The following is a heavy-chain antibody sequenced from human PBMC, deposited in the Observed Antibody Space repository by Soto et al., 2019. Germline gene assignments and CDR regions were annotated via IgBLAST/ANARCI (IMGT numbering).Heavy chain of an antibody. CDR2: ISGSGGST. CDR3: AKDLPDGYNPIFDY. D-gene: IGHD5-12*01. CDR1: GFTFSSYA. J-gene: IGHJ4*02. Sequence: GGSLRLSCAASGFTFSSYAMTWVRQTPGKGLEWVSGISGSGGSTYYADSVKGRFTISRDNSKNTLYLQMNSLRAEDTAVYYCAKDLPDGYNPIFDYWGQGTLVTVSS. V-gene: IGHV3-23*01.